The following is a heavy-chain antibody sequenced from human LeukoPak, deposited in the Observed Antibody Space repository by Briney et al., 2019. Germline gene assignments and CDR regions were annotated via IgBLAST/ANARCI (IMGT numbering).Heavy chain of an antibody. CDR3: ARLFSSGWPFDY. Sequence: GASVKVSCKASGYTFTGYYMHWVRQAPGQGLEWMGWINPNSGGTNYAQKFQGRVTMTRDTSVSTAYMELSRLRSDDTAVYYCARLFSSGWPFDYWGQGTLVTVSS. CDR2: INPNSGGT. D-gene: IGHD6-19*01. V-gene: IGHV1-2*02. CDR1: GYTFTGYY. J-gene: IGHJ4*02.